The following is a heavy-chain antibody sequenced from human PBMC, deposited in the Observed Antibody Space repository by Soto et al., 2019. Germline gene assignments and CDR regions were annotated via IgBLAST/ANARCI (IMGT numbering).Heavy chain of an antibody. CDR3: ARGIVVVPAAMFYMDV. CDR1: GGSISSYY. J-gene: IGHJ6*03. CDR2: IYYSGST. D-gene: IGHD2-2*01. Sequence: LTCTVSGGSISSYYWSWIRQPPGKGLEWIGYIYYSGSTNYNPSLKSRVTISVDTSKNQFSLKLSSVTAADTAVYYCARGIVVVPAAMFYMDVWGKGTTVTVSS. V-gene: IGHV4-59*01.